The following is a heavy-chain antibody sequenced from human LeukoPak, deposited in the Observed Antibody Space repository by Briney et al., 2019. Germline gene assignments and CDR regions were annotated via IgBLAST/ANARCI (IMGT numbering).Heavy chain of an antibody. V-gene: IGHV1-2*02. CDR2: INPNTGET. Sequence: ASVKVSCKASGYTFTGDYMHWVRQAPGQGLEWMGWINPNTGETNSAQKFQGRVTMTRDTTINTAYMELTRLTSDDTAVYYCASYPRYSSTPPFDYWGQGTLVTVSS. J-gene: IGHJ4*02. D-gene: IGHD2-2*01. CDR1: GYTFTGDY. CDR3: ASYPRYSSTPPFDY.